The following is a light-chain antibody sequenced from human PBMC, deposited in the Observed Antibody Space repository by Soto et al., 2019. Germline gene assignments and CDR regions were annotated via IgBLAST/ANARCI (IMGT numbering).Light chain of an antibody. CDR2: AAS. CDR3: QQYYSYPRT. CDR1: QGISSY. J-gene: IGKJ1*01. Sequence: AIRMTQSPSSFSASTGDRVTITCRASQGISSYLAWYQQKPWKAPKLLIYAASTLQSGVPSRFSGSGSGTDFTLTSSCLQSEDFTTYYCQQYYSYPRTFGQGTKVEIK. V-gene: IGKV1-8*01.